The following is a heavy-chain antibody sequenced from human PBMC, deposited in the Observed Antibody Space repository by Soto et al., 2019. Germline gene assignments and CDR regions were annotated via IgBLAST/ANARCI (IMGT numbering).Heavy chain of an antibody. V-gene: IGHV4-39*07. CDR2: IYYSGST. Sequence: PSETLSLTCTVSGGSISSSSYYWGWIRQPPGKGLEWIGSIYYSGSTYYNPSLKSRVTISVDTSKNQFSLKLSSVTAADTAVYYCARDSAYYYDSSGPNRGGFDPWGQGTLVTVSS. CDR3: ARDSAYYYDSSGPNRGGFDP. J-gene: IGHJ5*02. D-gene: IGHD3-22*01. CDR1: GGSISSSSYY.